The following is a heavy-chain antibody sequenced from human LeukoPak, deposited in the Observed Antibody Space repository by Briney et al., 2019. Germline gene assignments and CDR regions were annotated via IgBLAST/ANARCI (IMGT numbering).Heavy chain of an antibody. D-gene: IGHD3-22*01. CDR2: IYTSGST. CDR3: ARDKAPPYYYDSSGLDY. J-gene: IGHJ4*02. CDR1: GGSISSYY. V-gene: IGHV4-4*07. Sequence: SETLSLTCTVSGGSISSYYWSWIRQPAGKGLEWIGRIYTSGSTNYNPSLKSRVTMSVDTSKNQFSLKLSSVTAADTAVYYCARDKAPPYYYDSSGLDYWGQGTLVTVSS.